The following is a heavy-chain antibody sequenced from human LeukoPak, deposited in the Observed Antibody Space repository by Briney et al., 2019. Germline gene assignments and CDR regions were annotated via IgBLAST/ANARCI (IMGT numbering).Heavy chain of an antibody. V-gene: IGHV3-30*02. CDR2: IRYDGNSN. CDR1: GFTYRSYG. J-gene: IGHJ4*02. D-gene: IGHD3-22*01. CDR3: AKEEVISGNHGVYFDY. Sequence: GGSLRLSCAASGFTYRSYGMHWVRQAPGKGLEWVAFIRYDGNSNYYADSVKGRFTISRDNSRSTLYLQMNSLRAEDTAVYYCAKEEVISGNHGVYFDYWGQGTLVTVSS.